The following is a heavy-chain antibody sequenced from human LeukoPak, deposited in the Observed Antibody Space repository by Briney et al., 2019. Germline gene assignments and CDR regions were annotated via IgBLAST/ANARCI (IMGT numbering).Heavy chain of an antibody. CDR1: GYSFTSYW. V-gene: IGHV5-51*01. D-gene: IGHD2-2*02. Sequence: GESLKISCKGSGYSFTSYWIGWVRQMPGKGLEWMGIIYPGDSDTRYSPSFQGQVTISPDKSISTAYLQWSSLKASDTAMYYCARHGYGYCSSTSCYKYMDVWGKGTTVTVSS. CDR3: ARHGYGYCSSTSCYKYMDV. CDR2: IYPGDSDT. J-gene: IGHJ6*03.